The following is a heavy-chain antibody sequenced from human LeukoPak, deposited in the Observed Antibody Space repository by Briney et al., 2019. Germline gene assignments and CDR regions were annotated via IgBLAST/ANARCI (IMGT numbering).Heavy chain of an antibody. V-gene: IGHV4-59*06. J-gene: IGHJ4*02. CDR1: GGSISSYY. CDR2: IYYSGST. D-gene: IGHD2-15*01. Sequence: SETLSLTCSVSGGSISSYYWSWIRQHPGKGLEWIGYIYYSGSTYYNPSLKSRVTISVDTSKNQFSLKLSSVTAADTAVYYCARALVRGGSSHWGQGTLVTVSS. CDR3: ARALVRGGSSH.